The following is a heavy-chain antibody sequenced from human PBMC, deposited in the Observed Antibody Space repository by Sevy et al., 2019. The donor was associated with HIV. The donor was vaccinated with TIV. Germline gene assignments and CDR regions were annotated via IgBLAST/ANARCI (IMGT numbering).Heavy chain of an antibody. Sequence: ASVKVSCKASGYTFIGYYIHWVRQAPGHGLEWMGWINPNSGGTMYAEKFQGRVTMTRDTSITTSYLELSSLRSDDTAVYFCTTGDYTDFAYWGQGTLGTVSS. D-gene: IGHD3-16*01. CDR3: TTGDYTDFAY. J-gene: IGHJ4*02. V-gene: IGHV1-2*02. CDR1: GYTFIGYY. CDR2: INPNSGGT.